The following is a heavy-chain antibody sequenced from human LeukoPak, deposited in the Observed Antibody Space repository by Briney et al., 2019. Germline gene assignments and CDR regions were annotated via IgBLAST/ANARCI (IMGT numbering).Heavy chain of an antibody. Sequence: GGSLRLSCAASGFTFSSYAMSWVRQAPGKGLEWVSAISGSGGSTYYADSVKGRFTISRDNSKNTLYLQMNSLRAGDTAVYYCARSRGYSYGHFFDYWGQGTLVTVSS. D-gene: IGHD5-18*01. CDR2: ISGSGGST. CDR1: GFTFSSYA. CDR3: ARSRGYSYGHFFDY. J-gene: IGHJ4*02. V-gene: IGHV3-23*01.